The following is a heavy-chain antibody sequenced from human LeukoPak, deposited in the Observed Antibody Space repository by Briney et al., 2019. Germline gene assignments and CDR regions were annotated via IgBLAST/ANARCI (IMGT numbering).Heavy chain of an antibody. D-gene: IGHD2-2*01. J-gene: IGHJ6*04. CDR2: ISGSGGST. CDR3: AKDYIVVVPAAMGTDGMDV. CDR1: GFTFSSYA. V-gene: IGHV3-23*01. Sequence: PGGSLRLSCAASGFTFSSYAMSWVRQAPGKGLEWVLAISGSGGSTYYADSVKGRFTISRDNSKNTLYLQMNSLRAEDTAVYYCAKDYIVVVPAAMGTDGMDVWGKGTTVTVSS.